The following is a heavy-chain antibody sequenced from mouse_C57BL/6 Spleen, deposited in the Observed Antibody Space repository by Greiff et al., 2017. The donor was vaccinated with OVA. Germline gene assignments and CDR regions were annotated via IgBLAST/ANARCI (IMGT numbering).Heavy chain of an antibody. CDR1: GYTFTDYY. V-gene: IGHV1-76*01. CDR3: AIHDYLYYFDY. J-gene: IGHJ2*01. Sequence: QVQLKESGAELVRPGASVKLSCKASGYTFTDYYINWVKQRPGQGLEWIARIYPGSGNTYYNEKFKGKATLTAEKSSSTAYMQLSSLTSEDSAVYFCAIHDYLYYFDYWGQGTTLTVSS. D-gene: IGHD2-4*01. CDR2: IYPGSGNT.